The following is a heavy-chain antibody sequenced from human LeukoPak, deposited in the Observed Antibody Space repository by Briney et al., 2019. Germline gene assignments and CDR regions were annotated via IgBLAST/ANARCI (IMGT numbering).Heavy chain of an antibody. CDR3: ARRGIAAAGYDY. CDR1: GGSISSYY. J-gene: IGHJ4*02. CDR2: IYYSGTT. V-gene: IGHV4-59*08. D-gene: IGHD6-13*01. Sequence: SETLSLTCTVSGGSISSYYWSWIRQPPGKGLDWIGYIYYSGTTNYNPSLKSRVTILVDTSKNQFSLNLSSVTAADTAVYYCARRGIAAAGYDYWGQGTLVTVSP.